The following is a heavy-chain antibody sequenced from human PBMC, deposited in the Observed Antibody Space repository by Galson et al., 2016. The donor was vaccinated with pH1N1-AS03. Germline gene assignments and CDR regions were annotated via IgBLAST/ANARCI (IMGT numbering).Heavy chain of an antibody. CDR3: ARDLSRLGDYGY. Sequence: SVKVSCKASGYSFTRHAVHWVRQAPGQRLEWMGWINPVNGNTKYSQKFQGRVTITRDTSATTVYMKLSSLRSEDTAVYYCARDLSRLGDYGYWGQGTLVTVSS. J-gene: IGHJ4*02. D-gene: IGHD3-16*01. CDR1: GYSFTRHA. CDR2: INPVNGNT. V-gene: IGHV1-3*01.